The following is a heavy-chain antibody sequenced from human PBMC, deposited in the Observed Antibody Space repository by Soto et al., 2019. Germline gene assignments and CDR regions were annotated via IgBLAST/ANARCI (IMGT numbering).Heavy chain of an antibody. D-gene: IGHD3-16*01. V-gene: IGHV3-7*01. CDR2: MDQDGSET. Sequence: EVQLVESGGGLVQPGGSLRLSCAASGFTFSTYWMTWVRQPPGKGLEWVANMDQDGSETYYVDSVRGRFTVSRDNAKNSLYLQMNSLRVEDTAVYYWVCGGNFFNYWGQGTLVTVAP. CDR3: VCGGNFFNY. J-gene: IGHJ4*02. CDR1: GFTFSTYW.